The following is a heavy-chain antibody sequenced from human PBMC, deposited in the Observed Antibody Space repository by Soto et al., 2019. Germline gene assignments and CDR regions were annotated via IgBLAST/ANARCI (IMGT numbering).Heavy chain of an antibody. V-gene: IGHV1-69*01. J-gene: IGHJ4*02. CDR2: IIPYYNTL. Sequence: QAQVVQSGAEVRRPGSSVKLSCKASEGTFNSYAIAWVRQAPGQGLEWMGGIIPYYNTLNYAQKFQDRVTITADDSTNTVYMELSSLRSDDTAVYFCASGASRWYPYFFDSWAQGTLVTVSP. CDR3: ASGASRWYPYFFDS. D-gene: IGHD6-13*01. CDR1: EGTFNSYA.